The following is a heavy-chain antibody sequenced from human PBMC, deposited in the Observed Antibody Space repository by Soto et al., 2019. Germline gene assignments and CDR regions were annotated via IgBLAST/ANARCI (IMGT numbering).Heavy chain of an antibody. CDR2: IYYSGST. V-gene: IGHV4-59*01. CDR3: ARVGIAVAGTPTGVWFDP. CDR1: GGSISSYY. D-gene: IGHD6-19*01. Sequence: QVQLQESGPGLVKPSETLSLTCTVSGGSISSYYWSWIRQPPGKGLEWIGYIYYSGSTNYNPSLKSRVTISVDTSKNQFSLKLSSVTAADTAVYYCARVGIAVAGTPTGVWFDPWGQGTLVTVSS. J-gene: IGHJ5*02.